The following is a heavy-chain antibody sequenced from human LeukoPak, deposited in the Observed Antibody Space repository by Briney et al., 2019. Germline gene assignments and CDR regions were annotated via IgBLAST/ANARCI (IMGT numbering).Heavy chain of an antibody. J-gene: IGHJ4*02. CDR3: ARDGEIIAAAGPLDY. V-gene: IGHV4-38-2*02. CDR1: GYSISSGYY. D-gene: IGHD6-13*01. CDR2: IYHSGST. Sequence: SETLSLTCTVSGYSISSGYYWGWIRQPPGKGLEWIGSIYHSGSTYYNPSLKSRVTISVDTSKNQFSLKLSSVTAADTAVYYCARDGEIIAAAGPLDYWGQGTLVTVSS.